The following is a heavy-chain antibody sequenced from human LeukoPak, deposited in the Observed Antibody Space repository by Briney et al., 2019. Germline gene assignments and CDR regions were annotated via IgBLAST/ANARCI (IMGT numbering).Heavy chain of an antibody. CDR2: IIPILGIA. D-gene: IGHD2-15*01. J-gene: IGHJ6*02. CDR1: GYTFTSYG. Sequence: GASVKVSCKASGYTFTSYGISWVRQAPGQGLEWMGRIIPILGIANYAQKFQGRVTITADKSTSTAYMELSSLRSEDTAVYYCARDWGARTRPRYCSGGSCYYYGMDVWGQGTTVTVSS. CDR3: ARDWGARTRPRYCSGGSCYYYGMDV. V-gene: IGHV1-69*04.